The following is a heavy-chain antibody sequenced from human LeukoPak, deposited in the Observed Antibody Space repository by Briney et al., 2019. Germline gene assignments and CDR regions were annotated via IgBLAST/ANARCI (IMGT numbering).Heavy chain of an antibody. V-gene: IGHV3-7*03. J-gene: IGHJ6*02. Sequence: GGSLRLSCAASGFTFSSYWMNWARQAAGKGLEWVASINHNGNVNYYVDSVKGRFTISRDNAKNSLYLQMSNLRAEDTAVYFCARGGGLDVWGQGATVTVSS. CDR3: ARGGGLDV. CDR1: GFTFSSYW. D-gene: IGHD3-16*01. CDR2: INHNGNVN.